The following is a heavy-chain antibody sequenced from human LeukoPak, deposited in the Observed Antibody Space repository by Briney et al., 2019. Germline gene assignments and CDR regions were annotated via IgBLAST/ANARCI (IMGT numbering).Heavy chain of an antibody. CDR2: VHSSGST. J-gene: IGHJ4*02. Sequence: SESLSLTCSVSGGSVSGHYWSWIRQPPGKGLEWIGYVHSSGSTSYNPSLKGRITILVDTSQNQFSLKLTSVTAADSAVYYCARAGDTSSYYYFFDYWGQGTLVTASS. D-gene: IGHD3-22*01. CDR3: ARAGDTSSYYYFFDY. CDR1: GGSVSGHY. V-gene: IGHV4-59*02.